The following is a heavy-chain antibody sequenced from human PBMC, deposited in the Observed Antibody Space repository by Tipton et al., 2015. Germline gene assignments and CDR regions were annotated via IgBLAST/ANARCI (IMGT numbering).Heavy chain of an antibody. CDR1: GGSISSSSYY. V-gene: IGHV4-39*01. D-gene: IGHD2-21*02. J-gene: IGHJ4*02. CDR2: LYFSGST. CDR3: ASPSLPHDRGDYYFQS. Sequence: LRLSCTVSGGSISSSSYYWGWIRQPPGKGLEWIGSLYFSGSTYYNPSLKSRVTISIDRFKNQFSLKLSSVTAADTAVYYCASPSLPHDRGDYYFQSWGQGSLVTVSS.